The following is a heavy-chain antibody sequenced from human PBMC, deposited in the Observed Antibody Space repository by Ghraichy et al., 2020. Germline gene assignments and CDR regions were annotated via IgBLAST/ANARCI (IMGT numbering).Heavy chain of an antibody. V-gene: IGHV4-39*01. CDR1: GGSISSSSYY. CDR2: IYYSGST. J-gene: IGHJ6*02. CDR3: ARQGNYYDSSGYYKEPSENYYYYGMDV. Sequence: SETLSLTCTVSGGSISSSSYYWGWIRQPPGKGLEWIGSIYYSGSTCYNPSLKSRVTISVDTSKNQFSLKLSSVTAADTAVYYCARQGNYYDSSGYYKEPSENYYYYGMDVWGQGTTVTVSS. D-gene: IGHD3-22*01.